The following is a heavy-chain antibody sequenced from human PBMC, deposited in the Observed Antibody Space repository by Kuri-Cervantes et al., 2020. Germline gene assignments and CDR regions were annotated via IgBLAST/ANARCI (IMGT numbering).Heavy chain of an antibody. CDR2: IYYSGST. J-gene: IGHJ6*02. CDR3: ARDRGGDTAMAYYYYGMDV. D-gene: IGHD5-18*01. Sequence: LRLSCTVSGGSISSSSYYWGWIRQPPGKGLEWIGYIYYSGSTYYNPSLKSRVTISVDTSKNQFSLKLSSVTAADTAVYYCARDRGGDTAMAYYYYGMDVWGQGTTVTVSS. V-gene: IGHV4-31*03. CDR1: GGSISSSSYY.